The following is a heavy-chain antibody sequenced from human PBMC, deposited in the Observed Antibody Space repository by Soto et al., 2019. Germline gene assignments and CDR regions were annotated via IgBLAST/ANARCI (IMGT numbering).Heavy chain of an antibody. CDR1: GFTFSDFW. CDR2: IKPDGSEH. D-gene: IGHD6-19*01. CDR3: ARESRSAFDY. Sequence: GGSLRLSCAASGFTFSDFWMSWVRQAPGKGLEWVATIKPDGSEHYYVDSVKGRFTIFRDNAKKSLYLQMNSLRAEDTAVYYCARESRSAFDYWVQGTLVTVSS. V-gene: IGHV3-7*01. J-gene: IGHJ4*02.